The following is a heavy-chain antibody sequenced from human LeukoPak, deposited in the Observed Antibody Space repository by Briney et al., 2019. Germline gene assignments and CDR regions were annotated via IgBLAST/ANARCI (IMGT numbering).Heavy chain of an antibody. CDR1: GFTFSSYS. V-gene: IGHV3-21*01. CDR2: ISSSSSYI. J-gene: IGHJ6*03. CDR3: ARGRSVVPAVPGGYYYMDV. D-gene: IGHD2-2*01. Sequence: PGGSLRLSYAASGFTFSSYSMNWVRQAPGKGLEWVSSISSSSSYIYYADSVKGRFTISRDNAKNSLYLQMNSLRAEDTAVYYCARGRSVVPAVPGGYYYMDVWGKGTTVTVSS.